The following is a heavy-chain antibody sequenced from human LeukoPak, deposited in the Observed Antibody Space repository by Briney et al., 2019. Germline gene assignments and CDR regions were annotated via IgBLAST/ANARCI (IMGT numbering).Heavy chain of an antibody. CDR1: GGSISSSSYY. Sequence: PSETLSLTCTVSGGSISSSSYYWGWIRHPPGKGLEWIGSMYYGGSTNYNPSLKSRVTISLDTSKNQLSLKLRSVTAADTSIYFCAGLHSYYATYYFDYWGQGTLVTVSS. CDR2: MYYGGST. CDR3: AGLHSYYATYYFDY. J-gene: IGHJ4*02. D-gene: IGHD1-26*01. V-gene: IGHV4-39*01.